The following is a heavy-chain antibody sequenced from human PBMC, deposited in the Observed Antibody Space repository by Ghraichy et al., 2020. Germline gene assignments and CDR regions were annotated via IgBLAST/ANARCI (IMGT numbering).Heavy chain of an antibody. J-gene: IGHJ3*02. V-gene: IGHV1-3*01. D-gene: IGHD3-16*01. Sequence: VKVSCKASGYTFTSYAMHWVRQAPGQGLEWMGWINGGNGNTNYAQKFQGRVTFTRDTSASTAYMELNSLTSEDTAVYYCARDGWGNPDAFDIWGQGTVVTVSS. CDR1: GYTFTSYA. CDR2: INGGNGNT. CDR3: ARDGWGNPDAFDI.